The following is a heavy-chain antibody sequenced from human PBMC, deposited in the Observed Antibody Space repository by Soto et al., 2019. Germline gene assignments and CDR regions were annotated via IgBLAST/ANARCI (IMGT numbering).Heavy chain of an antibody. Sequence: SETLSLTCAVYGGSFSGYYWSWIRQSPGKGLEWIGGIDHSENTNQNPSLKTRVTISVDTSKNQFSLRLRSITAADTAVYYCARDSRDYYGMDVWGQGTTVTVSS. CDR3: ARDSRDYYGMDV. D-gene: IGHD2-15*01. J-gene: IGHJ6*02. CDR1: GGSFSGYY. V-gene: IGHV4-34*01. CDR2: IDHSENT.